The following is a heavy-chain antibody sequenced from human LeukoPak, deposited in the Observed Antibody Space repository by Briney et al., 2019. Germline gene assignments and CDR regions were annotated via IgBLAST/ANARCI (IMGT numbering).Heavy chain of an antibody. CDR3: AKDLTGIPPVLVTFYL. V-gene: IGHV3-23*01. CDR2: ISGRGDIT. CDR1: GFTFSNYA. J-gene: IGHJ4*02. Sequence: PGGSLRLSCAASGFTFSNYAMSWVRQAPGKGLQWVSSISGRGDITHYADSVKGRFTISRDNSKNTLFLQMNSLRAEDTAVYYCAKDLTGIPPVLVTFYLRGQGTLVTVSS. D-gene: IGHD7-27*01.